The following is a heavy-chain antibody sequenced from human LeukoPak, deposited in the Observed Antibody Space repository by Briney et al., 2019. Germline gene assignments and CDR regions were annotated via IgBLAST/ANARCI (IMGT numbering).Heavy chain of an antibody. CDR3: ARGRYDFWSGPRAYYFDY. CDR1: DLTFSNYE. V-gene: IGHV3-48*03. Sequence: GGSLRLSCTSSDLTFSNYEMHWVRQAPGKWLDWVSDISSSSSTIYYAVSVEGRFTISRDNAKNSLYLQMNNLRAEDTAIYYCARGRYDFWSGPRAYYFDYWGQGTLVTVSS. D-gene: IGHD3-3*01. J-gene: IGHJ4*01. CDR2: ISSSSSTI.